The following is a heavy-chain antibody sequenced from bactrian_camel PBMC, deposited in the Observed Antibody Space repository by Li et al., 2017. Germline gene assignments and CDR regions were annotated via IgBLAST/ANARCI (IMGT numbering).Heavy chain of an antibody. CDR1: GYISGTYC. D-gene: IGHD3*01. V-gene: IGHV3S1*01. CDR3: GRGGGKSVRWCRGFGF. CDR2: IDTDGGTT. J-gene: IGHJ6*01. Sequence: HVQLVESGGGSVQSGGSLRLSCAASGSGYISGTYCLGWFRQVPGKEREGVAAIDTDGGTTYSDSVQGRFTIYKDVAQATLHLQMDNLRPEDTGMYYCGRGGGKSVRWCRGFGFFGQGTQVTVS.